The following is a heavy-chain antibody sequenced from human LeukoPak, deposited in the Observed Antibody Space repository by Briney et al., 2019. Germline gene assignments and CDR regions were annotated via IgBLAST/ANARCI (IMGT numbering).Heavy chain of an antibody. CDR3: ARDRGWLQFLDS. J-gene: IGHJ4*02. Sequence: GGSLRLSCAASGLTFSNHGMHWVRQAPGKGLEWVALIRNDGSNKYYADSVEGRFTISRDNSKDTLYLQMNSPRVEDTAVYYCARDRGWLQFLDSWGQGTLVTVSS. CDR2: IRNDGSNK. D-gene: IGHD5-24*01. CDR1: GLTFSNHG. V-gene: IGHV3-30*02.